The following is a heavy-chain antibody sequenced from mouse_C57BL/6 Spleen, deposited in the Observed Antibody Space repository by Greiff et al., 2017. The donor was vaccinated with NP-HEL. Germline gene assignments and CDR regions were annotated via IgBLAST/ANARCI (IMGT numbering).Heavy chain of an antibody. D-gene: IGHD2-3*01. J-gene: IGHJ3*01. V-gene: IGHV1-61*01. CDR2: IYPSDSET. CDR1: GYTFTSYG. Sequence: QVQLQQPGAELVRPGSSVKLSCKASGYTFTSYGMDWVKQRPGQGLEWIGNIYPSDSETHYNQKFKDKATLTVDKSSSTAYMQLSSLTSEDSAVYYCARLCYGYYVGAYWGQGTLVTVSA. CDR3: ARLCYGYYVGAY.